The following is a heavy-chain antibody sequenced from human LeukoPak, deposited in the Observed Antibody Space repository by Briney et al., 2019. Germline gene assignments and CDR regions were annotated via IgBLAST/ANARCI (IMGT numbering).Heavy chain of an antibody. CDR2: IYPRDGST. Sequence: ASVKVSCKVSGYSFTSNYIHWARQAPGQGLEWMGMIYPRDGSTSYAQRFQDRVAVTRDTSTSTVHMELSGLRSEDTAVYYCARDQEGFDYWGQGTLVTVSS. CDR3: ARDQEGFDY. J-gene: IGHJ4*02. V-gene: IGHV1-46*01. CDR1: GYSFTSNY.